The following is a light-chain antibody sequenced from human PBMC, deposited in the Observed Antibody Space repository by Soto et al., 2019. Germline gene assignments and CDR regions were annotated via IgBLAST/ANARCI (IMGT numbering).Light chain of an antibody. J-gene: IGLJ2*01. V-gene: IGLV2-14*03. CDR1: SSDVGAYNY. CDR3: SSYTTRVTAV. Sequence: QSALTQPASVSGSPGQSITISCTGTSSDVGAYNYVSWYQQHPGKVPKLILYEVSNRPSGVSSRFSGSKSGIMASLTISGLQAEDEADYYCSSYTTRVTAVFGGGTKLTVL. CDR2: EVS.